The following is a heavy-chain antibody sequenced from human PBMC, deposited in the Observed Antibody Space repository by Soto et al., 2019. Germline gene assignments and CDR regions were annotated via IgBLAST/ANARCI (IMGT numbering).Heavy chain of an antibody. V-gene: IGHV3-53*01. D-gene: IGHD5-18*01. Sequence: EVQLVESGGGVLQPGWSLRLTCAASGFSVGSQYISWVRQPPGKGLEWVSIIYRGGGTYYADSVKGRCIISRDMSKNAVFLQMNNLRVEDTAIYYCARRDDSEAFDIWGQGTLVTVSS. CDR1: GFSVGSQY. J-gene: IGHJ3*02. CDR2: IYRGGGT. CDR3: ARRDDSEAFDI.